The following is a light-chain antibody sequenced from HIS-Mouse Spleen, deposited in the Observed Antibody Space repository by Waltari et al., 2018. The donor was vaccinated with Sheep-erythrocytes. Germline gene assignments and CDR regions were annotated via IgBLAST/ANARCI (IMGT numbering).Light chain of an antibody. Sequence: QSALTQPRSVSGSPGKSVTISCTGTSSDVGGYNYVSWYQKHPGKAPKLMSYDVSKRPSGVPDRFSGSKSGNTASLTISGLQTEDEADYYCCSYAGSYNHVFATGTKVTVL. V-gene: IGLV2-11*01. CDR1: SSDVGGYNY. CDR2: DVS. CDR3: CSYAGSYNHV. J-gene: IGLJ1*01.